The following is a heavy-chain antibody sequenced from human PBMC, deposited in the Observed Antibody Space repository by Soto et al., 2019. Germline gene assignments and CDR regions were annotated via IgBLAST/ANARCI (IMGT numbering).Heavy chain of an antibody. Sequence: GGSLRLSCAASGFTFSSYAMHWVRQAPGKGLEYVSAISSNGGSTYYANSVKGRFTISRDNSKNTLYLQMGSLRAEDMAVYYCARGYSSGWYGSFYYMDVWGKGTTVTVSS. CDR2: ISSNGGST. D-gene: IGHD6-19*01. CDR1: GFTFSSYA. CDR3: ARGYSSGWYGSFYYMDV. J-gene: IGHJ6*03. V-gene: IGHV3-64*01.